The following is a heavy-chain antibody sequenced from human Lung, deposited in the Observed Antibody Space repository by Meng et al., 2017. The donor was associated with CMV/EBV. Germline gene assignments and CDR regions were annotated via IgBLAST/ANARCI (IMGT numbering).Heavy chain of an antibody. J-gene: IGHJ4*02. CDR3: QTPLAVAGTGFDY. D-gene: IGHD6-19*01. V-gene: IGHV3-23*01. Sequence: GESXKISCAASGFTFSSYAMSWVRQAPGKGLEWVSAISGSGGSTYYADSVKGRFTISRDNSKNTLYLQMNSLRAEDTDVYYCQTPLAVAGTGFDYWGQGTXVTVSS. CDR2: ISGSGGST. CDR1: GFTFSSYA.